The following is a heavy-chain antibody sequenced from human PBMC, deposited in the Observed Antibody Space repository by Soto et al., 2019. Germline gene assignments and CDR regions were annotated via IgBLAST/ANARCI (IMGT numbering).Heavy chain of an antibody. Sequence: LRLSCAGSGFTFVSYAMSWVRQAPGKGLEWVSAITGGGDSTWYADSVKGRVTISRDNSKTTLYLQMNSLRAEDTALYYCAKLEHNSGGVLEFWGQGALVTVSS. CDR3: AKLEHNSGGVLEF. V-gene: IGHV3-23*01. CDR1: GFTFVSYA. D-gene: IGHD3-16*01. J-gene: IGHJ4*02. CDR2: ITGGGDST.